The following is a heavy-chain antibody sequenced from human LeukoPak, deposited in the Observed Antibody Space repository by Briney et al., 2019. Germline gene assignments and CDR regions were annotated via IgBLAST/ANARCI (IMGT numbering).Heavy chain of an antibody. Sequence: PSETLSLTCTVSGGSIRSYYWDWIRQPPGKGLEWIGYIYYSGSTSYNPSLKSRVTISVDTSKNQFSLKLSSVTAADTAVYYCAASTEIAIYGDSTWSFGYWGQGTLVTVSS. CDR3: AASTEIAIYGDSTWSFGY. CDR1: GGSIRSYY. CDR2: IYYSGST. J-gene: IGHJ4*02. D-gene: IGHD4-17*01. V-gene: IGHV4-59*12.